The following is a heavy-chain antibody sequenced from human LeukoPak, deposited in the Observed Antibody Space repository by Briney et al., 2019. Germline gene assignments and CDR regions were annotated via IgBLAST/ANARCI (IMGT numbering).Heavy chain of an antibody. CDR1: GFTFRSHW. J-gene: IGHJ1*01. CDR3: VRDPRSFHF. D-gene: IGHD3-16*02. CDR2: INQDGSDK. Sequence: PGGSLRLSCAASGFTFRSHWMSWVRQAPGKGLEWVADINQDGSDKHYVDSVKGRFTISRDNAESSLYLQVNSLRAEDTAVYYCVRDPRSFHFWGQGTLVTVSS. V-gene: IGHV3-7*01.